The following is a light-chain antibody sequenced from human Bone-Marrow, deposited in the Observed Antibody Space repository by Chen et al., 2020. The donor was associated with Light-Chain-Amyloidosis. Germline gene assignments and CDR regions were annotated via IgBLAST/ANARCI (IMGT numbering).Light chain of an antibody. CDR3: QVWDRGSDRPV. V-gene: IGLV3-21*02. CDR1: NIGSTS. Sequence: SYVLTQPSSVSVAPGQTATIACGGNNIGSTSVHWYQQTPGQAPLLVGYDDSDRPSGIPERLSGSTSGNTATLTISRVEAGDEADYYCQVWDRGSDRPVFGGGTKLTVL. CDR2: DDS. J-gene: IGLJ3*02.